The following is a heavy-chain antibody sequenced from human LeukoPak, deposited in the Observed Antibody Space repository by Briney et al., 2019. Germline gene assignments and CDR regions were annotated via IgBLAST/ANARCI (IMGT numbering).Heavy chain of an antibody. CDR3: ARWTGYSSSWSNFDY. CDR1: GGSISSYY. CDR2: IYYSGST. D-gene: IGHD6-13*01. V-gene: IGHV4-59*01. Sequence: PSETLSLTCTVSGGSISSYYWSWIRQPPGKGLEWIGYIYYSGSTNYNPSLKSRVTISVDTSKNQFSLKLSSVTAADTAVYYCARWTGYSSSWSNFDYWGQGTLVTVSS. J-gene: IGHJ4*02.